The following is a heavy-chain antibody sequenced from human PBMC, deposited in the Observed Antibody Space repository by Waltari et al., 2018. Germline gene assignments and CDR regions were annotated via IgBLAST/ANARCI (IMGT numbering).Heavy chain of an antibody. V-gene: IGHV1-69*01. CDR1: GGTFSSYA. Sequence: QVQLVKSGAEVKKPGSSVKVYCKASGGTFSSYACSWVRKAPGQGLGWMGGIIPIFGTANYAQKFQGRVTITADESTSTAYMELSSLRSEDTAVYYCARGPIVVVPAAIPWFDPWGQGTLVTVSS. J-gene: IGHJ5*02. CDR3: ARGPIVVVPAAIPWFDP. CDR2: IIPIFGTA. D-gene: IGHD2-2*01.